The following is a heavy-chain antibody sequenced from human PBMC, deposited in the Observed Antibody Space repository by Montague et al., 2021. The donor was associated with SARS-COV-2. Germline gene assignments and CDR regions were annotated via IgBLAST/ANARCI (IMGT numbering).Heavy chain of an antibody. CDR2: XYWXSYK. J-gene: IGHJ4*02. D-gene: IGHD5-24*01. Sequence: PALVTPTQTITLTCTFSGFSLSTSGICVSWIRQPPGKALEWLARXYWXSYKYYSTSLKTRLTISKDTSKNQVVLTMTNMDPVDTATYYCARASLAWLDYWGQGTLVTVSS. CDR3: ARASLAWLDY. CDR1: GFSLSTSGIC. V-gene: IGHV2-70*11.